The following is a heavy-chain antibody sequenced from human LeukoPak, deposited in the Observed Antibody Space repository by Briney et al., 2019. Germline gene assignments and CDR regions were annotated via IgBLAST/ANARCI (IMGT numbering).Heavy chain of an antibody. Sequence: ASVKVSCKASGYTFTSYGISWVRQAPGQGLEWMGWISGYNGHTKYVQKLQGRVTMTTDTSTSTAYMELRSLRSDDTAVYYCARDWDYNNNWFDPWGQGTLVTVSS. CDR3: ARDWDYNNNWFDP. D-gene: IGHD4-11*01. CDR2: ISGYNGHT. J-gene: IGHJ5*02. CDR1: GYTFTSYG. V-gene: IGHV1-18*01.